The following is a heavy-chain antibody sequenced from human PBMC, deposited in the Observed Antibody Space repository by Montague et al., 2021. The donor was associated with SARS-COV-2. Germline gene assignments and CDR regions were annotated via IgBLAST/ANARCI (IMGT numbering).Heavy chain of an antibody. D-gene: IGHD3-22*01. V-gene: IGHV4-31*03. Sequence: TLSLTCTVSGGSISYGGYFWNWIRQHPGKGLEWIGYIDKSGTTQYNPSLKSRVSLSVDTSKNQFSLNLRSATAADTALYYCARDTRIAMLVVVTRYGLDVWGQGTTVTVSS. CDR2: IDKSGTT. CDR3: ARDTRIAMLVVVTRYGLDV. CDR1: GGSISYGGYF. J-gene: IGHJ6*02.